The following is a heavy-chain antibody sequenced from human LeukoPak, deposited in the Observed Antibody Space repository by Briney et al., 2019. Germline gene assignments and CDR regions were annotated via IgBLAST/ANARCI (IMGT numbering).Heavy chain of an antibody. V-gene: IGHV3-30*03. D-gene: IGHD5-24*01. Sequence: PGGSLRLSCAASGFTFSSYGMHWVRQAPGKGLEWVAVISYDGSNKYYADSVKGRFTISRDNSKNTLYLQMNSLRAEDTAVYYCARDGSPYNPRFDYWGQGTLVTVSS. CDR3: ARDGSPYNPRFDY. CDR2: ISYDGSNK. CDR1: GFTFSSYG. J-gene: IGHJ4*02.